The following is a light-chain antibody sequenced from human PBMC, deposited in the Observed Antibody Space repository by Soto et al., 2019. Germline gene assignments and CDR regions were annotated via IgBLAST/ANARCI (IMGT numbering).Light chain of an antibody. Sequence: EIVMTQSPVTLSVSPGESATLSCRANQSVGSNLAWYQQRPGQAPRLLIYGASTRATGIPDRFSGSGSGTDFTLTISRLEPEDFAVYYCQQYGSSRTFGQGTKVDIK. CDR1: QSVGSN. CDR2: GAS. V-gene: IGKV3-20*01. J-gene: IGKJ1*01. CDR3: QQYGSSRT.